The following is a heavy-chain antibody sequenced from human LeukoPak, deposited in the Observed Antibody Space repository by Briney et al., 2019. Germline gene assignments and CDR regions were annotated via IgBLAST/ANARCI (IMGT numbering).Heavy chain of an antibody. CDR1: GGSFSGYY. D-gene: IGHD4-17*01. Sequence: SETLSLTCAVYGGSFSGYYWNWIRQPPGKGLEWIGEINHSGSTNYNPSLKSRVTISVDTSKNQFSLKLSSVTAADTAVYYCARRGTTVTFFDYWGQGTLVTVSS. J-gene: IGHJ4*02. CDR2: INHSGST. CDR3: ARRGTTVTFFDY. V-gene: IGHV4-34*01.